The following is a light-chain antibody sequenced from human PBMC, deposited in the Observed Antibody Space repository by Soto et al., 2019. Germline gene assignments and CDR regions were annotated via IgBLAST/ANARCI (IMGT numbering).Light chain of an antibody. CDR1: QDIQNY. CDR3: QQHHDFPYT. Sequence: DIQMTQSPASLSACVGDRVTITCQASQDIQNYINWYQHTPGKAPKLLIFDASNLQPGVASRFSGRASGTDFFLTIISLHPEDFATHFCQQHHDFPYTFGQGTKLDIK. V-gene: IGKV1-33*01. CDR2: DAS. J-gene: IGKJ2*01.